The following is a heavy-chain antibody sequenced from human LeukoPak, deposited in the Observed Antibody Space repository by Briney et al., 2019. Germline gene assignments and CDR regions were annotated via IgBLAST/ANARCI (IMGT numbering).Heavy chain of an antibody. Sequence: VASVKVSCKASGGTFSSYGISWVRQAPGQGLEWMGGIIPISGTADYAQKFQGRVTITADESTSTAYMELSSLRFEDTAVYYCARDLMGAAGYWGQGTLVTVSS. V-gene: IGHV1-69*13. CDR1: GGTFSSYG. J-gene: IGHJ4*02. CDR3: ARDLMGAAGY. D-gene: IGHD1-26*01. CDR2: IIPISGTA.